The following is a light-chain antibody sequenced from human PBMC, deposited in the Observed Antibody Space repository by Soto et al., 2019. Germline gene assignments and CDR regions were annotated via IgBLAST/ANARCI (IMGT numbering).Light chain of an antibody. CDR3: QHYNSYGT. Sequence: DIQMTQSPSSLSASVGDRVTITCRASQSIGGYLNWYQQKSGKAPKILIYHASSLETGVPSRFSGSGSGTEFTLTISSVQPDDFASYYCQHYNSYGTFGQGTKVDIK. V-gene: IGKV1-5*01. CDR1: QSIGGY. J-gene: IGKJ1*01. CDR2: HAS.